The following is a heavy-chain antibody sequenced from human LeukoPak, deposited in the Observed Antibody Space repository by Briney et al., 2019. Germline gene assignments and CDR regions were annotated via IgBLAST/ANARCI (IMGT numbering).Heavy chain of an antibody. D-gene: IGHD1-26*01. Sequence: ASVKVSCKASGYRFTSYYLHWVRQAPGQGLEWMGVINPSGGSTTYGQKFQGRVTMTRDTSTLTVYIELSSLRSDDTATYYCARDGAAATKRGHFDYWGQGTLVTVSS. J-gene: IGHJ4*02. CDR3: ARDGAAATKRGHFDY. CDR2: INPSGGST. V-gene: IGHV1-46*01. CDR1: GYRFTSYY.